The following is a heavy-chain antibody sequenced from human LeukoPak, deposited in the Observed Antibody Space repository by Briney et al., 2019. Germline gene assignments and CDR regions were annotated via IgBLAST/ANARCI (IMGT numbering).Heavy chain of an antibody. D-gene: IGHD1-26*01. CDR3: AKGGYSGSYYREKNFDY. CDR2: ISWNSGSI. J-gene: IGHJ4*02. Sequence: GGSLRLSCAASGFTFDDYVMHWVRQAPGKGLEWVSGISWNSGSIGYADSVKGRFTISRDNAKNSLYLQMNSLRAEDTALYYCAKGGYSGSYYREKNFDYWGQGTLVTVSS. V-gene: IGHV3-9*01. CDR1: GFTFDDYV.